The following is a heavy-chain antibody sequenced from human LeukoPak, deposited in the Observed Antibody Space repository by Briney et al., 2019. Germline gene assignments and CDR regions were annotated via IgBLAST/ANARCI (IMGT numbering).Heavy chain of an antibody. CDR1: GFTFSSYE. CDR3: ARGSSSCYWRPAWFDP. Sequence: GGSLSLSCAASGFTFSSYEMIWIRQAPGKGLEWVSYISSSGSTLYYADSVKGRFTISRDNAKNSLYLQMNSLRAEDTAVYFCARGSSSCYWRPAWFDPWGQGTLVTVSS. J-gene: IGHJ5*02. D-gene: IGHD6-13*01. V-gene: IGHV3-48*03. CDR2: ISSSGSTL.